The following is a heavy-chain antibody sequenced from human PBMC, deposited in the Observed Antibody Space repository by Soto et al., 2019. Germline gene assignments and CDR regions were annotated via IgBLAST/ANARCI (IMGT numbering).Heavy chain of an antibody. J-gene: IGHJ3*02. CDR1: GYTFTSYG. Sequence: ASVKVSCKASGYTFTSYGISWGRQAPGQGLEWMGWISAYNGNTNYAQKLQGRVTVTTDTSTSTAYMELRSLRSDDTAVYYCASALVTTRNAFDIRGQGTMVTVSS. CDR2: ISAYNGNT. CDR3: ASALVTTRNAFDI. D-gene: IGHD2-21*02. V-gene: IGHV1-18*01.